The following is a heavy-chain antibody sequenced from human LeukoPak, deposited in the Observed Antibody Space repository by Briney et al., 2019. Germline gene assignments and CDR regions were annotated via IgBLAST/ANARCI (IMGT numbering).Heavy chain of an antibody. V-gene: IGHV4-61*02. CDR1: GGSLNSGRDS. Sequence: SQTLSLTCTVSGGSLNSGRDSWSWVRQSAGKGLEWIGRVSSTGSTNYNAALKSRVAISVDTSKNQFSLKLSSVTAADTAVYYCARRDYDFWSGYTTFDYWGQGTLVTVSS. J-gene: IGHJ4*02. CDR2: VSSTGST. D-gene: IGHD3-3*01. CDR3: ARRDYDFWSGYTTFDY.